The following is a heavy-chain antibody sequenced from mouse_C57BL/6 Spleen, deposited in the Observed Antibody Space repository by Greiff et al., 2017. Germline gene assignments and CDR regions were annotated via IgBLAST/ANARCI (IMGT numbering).Heavy chain of an antibody. Sequence: DVMLVESGGGLVKPGGSLKLSCAASGFTFSDYGMHWVRQAPEKGLEWVAYISSGSSTIYYADTVKGRFTISRDNAKNTLFLQMTSLRSEDTAMYYCAKDYGSFAYWGQGTLVTVSA. D-gene: IGHD1-2*01. V-gene: IGHV5-17*01. CDR2: ISSGSSTI. CDR1: GFTFSDYG. J-gene: IGHJ3*01. CDR3: AKDYGSFAY.